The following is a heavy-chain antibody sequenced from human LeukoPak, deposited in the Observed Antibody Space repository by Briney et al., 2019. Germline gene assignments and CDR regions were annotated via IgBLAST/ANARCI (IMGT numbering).Heavy chain of an antibody. D-gene: IGHD6-19*01. J-gene: IGHJ6*03. CDR3: ARDMYSSGWDYYYYYMDV. Sequence: GGSLRLSCAASGFTLTNYWMGWVRQAPGKGLEWVANIRPEGSDKYYVDSVKGRFTISRDNAQNSLYLQMNSLRAEDTAVYYCARDMYSSGWDYYYYYMDVWGKGTTVTVSS. CDR2: IRPEGSDK. V-gene: IGHV3-7*03. CDR1: GFTLTNYW.